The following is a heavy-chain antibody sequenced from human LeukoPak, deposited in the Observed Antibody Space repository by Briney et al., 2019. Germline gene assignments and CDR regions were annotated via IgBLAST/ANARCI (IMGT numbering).Heavy chain of an antibody. CDR2: INPYSAGT. D-gene: IGHD4-11*01. CDR3: ARATSASNGDKGYYYYYYMDV. Sequence: GASGRLSCTAAGYTFTGYDMPRVGQAPRQRLEWMGGINPYSAGTNYGQKFQGRVTMNRGTSISTAYMELSSLRSEGTAVYYCARATSASNGDKGYYYYYYMDVWGKGTTVTVSS. CDR1: GYTFTGYD. J-gene: IGHJ6*03. V-gene: IGHV1-2*02.